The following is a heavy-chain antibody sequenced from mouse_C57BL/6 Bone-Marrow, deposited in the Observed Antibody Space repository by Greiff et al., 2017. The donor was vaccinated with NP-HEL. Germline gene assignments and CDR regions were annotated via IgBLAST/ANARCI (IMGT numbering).Heavy chain of an antibody. Sequence: VQLQQSGAELVRPGASVKLSCTASGFNIKDDYMHWVKQRPEQGLEWIGWIDPGHGDTEYASKFPGKATITADTSSNTAYLQLRSLTSADTADYDSTAPPDYRGAMDYWGQGTSVTVSA. D-gene: IGHD1-1*02. CDR2: IDPGHGDT. CDR3: TAPPDYRGAMDY. J-gene: IGHJ4*01. V-gene: IGHV14-4*01. CDR1: GFNIKDDY.